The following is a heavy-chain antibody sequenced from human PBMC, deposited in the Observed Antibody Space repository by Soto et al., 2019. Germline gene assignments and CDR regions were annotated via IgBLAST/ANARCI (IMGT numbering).Heavy chain of an antibody. V-gene: IGHV1-69*02. J-gene: IGHJ4*02. Sequence: SVKVSFKASGGTFSSYTISWVRQAPGQWLEWMGRIIPILGRANYAQKFQGRVTITADKSTSTAYMELSSLRSEDTAVYYCARHYYAHPRHEYWGQGTLVNVSS. CDR1: GGTFSSYT. D-gene: IGHD3-22*01. CDR3: ARHYYAHPRHEY. CDR2: IIPILGRA.